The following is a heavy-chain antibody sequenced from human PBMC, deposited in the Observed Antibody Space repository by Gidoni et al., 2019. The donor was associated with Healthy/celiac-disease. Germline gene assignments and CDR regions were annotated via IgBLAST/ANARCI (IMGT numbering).Heavy chain of an antibody. Sequence: EVELLESGGGLVQPEGSLRLSCAASGFTFRSSAVRGVRQAPGKGLAWVSAISGKGGSTYYANSVKGRFTIARDNSKNTLYLQMNSLRAEDTAVYYCAKDYGGNACWGQGTLVTVSS. CDR2: ISGKGGST. CDR1: GFTFRSSA. J-gene: IGHJ4*02. V-gene: IGHV3-23*01. CDR3: AKDYGGNAC. D-gene: IGHD4-17*01.